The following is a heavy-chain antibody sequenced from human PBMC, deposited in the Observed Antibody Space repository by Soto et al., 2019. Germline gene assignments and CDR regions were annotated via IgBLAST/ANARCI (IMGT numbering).Heavy chain of an antibody. V-gene: IGHV4-59*01. CDR1: GGSISGYY. D-gene: IGHD5-12*01. CDR2: ISYSGST. CDR3: AREGGVATPIGMDV. Sequence: SETLSLTCAVSGGSISGYYGSWIRQPPGKGLEWIGYISYSGSTNYNPSLKNRVTISVDTSKNQFSLKLSFVTAADTAVYYCAREGGVATPIGMDVWGQGTTVTVSS. J-gene: IGHJ6*02.